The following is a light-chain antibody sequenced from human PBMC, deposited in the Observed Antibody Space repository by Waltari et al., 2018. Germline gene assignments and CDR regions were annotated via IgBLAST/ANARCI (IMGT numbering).Light chain of an antibody. CDR3: HSRDTTSTRL. CDR1: SPRRFY. CDR2: GQN. V-gene: IGLV3-19*01. J-gene: IGLJ2*01. Sequence: SSEPTQDPPVSVALGQPVRITCQRDSPRRFYSSWYQQRPGQAPILVLYGQNNRPSGIPDRFSGSTSGNTASLTITRAQAEDEGDYFCHSRDTTSTRLFGGGTRVTV.